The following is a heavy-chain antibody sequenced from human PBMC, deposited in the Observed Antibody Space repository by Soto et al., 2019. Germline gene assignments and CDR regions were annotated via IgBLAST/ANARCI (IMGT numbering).Heavy chain of an antibody. V-gene: IGHV3-11*01. J-gene: IGHJ4*02. CDR2: ISSSGSTI. CDR3: ARDPSRDGYNHHCDY. D-gene: IGHD5-12*01. Sequence: PVESLRLSCAASGFTFSDYYVSWIRQAPGKGPEWVSYISSSGSTIYYADSVKGRVTISRDNAKNSLYLQMNSLRAEDTAVYYCARDPSRDGYNHHCDYWGKGT. CDR1: GFTFSDYY.